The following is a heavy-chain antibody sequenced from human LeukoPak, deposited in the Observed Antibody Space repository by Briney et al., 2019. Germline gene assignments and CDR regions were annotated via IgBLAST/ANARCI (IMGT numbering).Heavy chain of an antibody. CDR3: ARDRSTNHYYDSSGAI. CDR1: GYTLTELS. V-gene: IGHV1-24*01. J-gene: IGHJ3*02. Sequence: GASVKVSCKVSGYTLTELSMHWVRQAPGKGLEWMGGFDPEDGETIYAQKFQGRVTMTEDTSTDTAYMELSSLRSEDTAVYYCARDRSTNHYYDSSGAIWGQGTMVTVSS. CDR2: FDPEDGET. D-gene: IGHD3-22*01.